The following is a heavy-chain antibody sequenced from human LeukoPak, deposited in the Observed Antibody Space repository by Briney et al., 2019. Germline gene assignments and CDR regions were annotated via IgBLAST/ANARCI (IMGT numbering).Heavy chain of an antibody. Sequence: PGGSLRLSCAASGFTFSSYSMNWVRQAPGKGLEWVSYISSSSRTICYADSVKGRFTISRDNAKNSLYLQMNSLRAEDTAVYYCARDLYSSGWYGYYYGMDVWGQGTTVTV. V-gene: IGHV3-48*01. CDR2: ISSSSRTI. CDR3: ARDLYSSGWYGYYYGMDV. D-gene: IGHD6-19*01. CDR1: GFTFSSYS. J-gene: IGHJ6*02.